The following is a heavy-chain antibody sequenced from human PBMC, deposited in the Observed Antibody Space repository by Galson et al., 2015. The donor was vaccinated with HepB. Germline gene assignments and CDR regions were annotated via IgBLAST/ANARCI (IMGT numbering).Heavy chain of an antibody. J-gene: IGHJ5*02. D-gene: IGHD1-26*01. Sequence: SLRLSCAASGLKFTDHAMTWVRQAPGKGLQWVSTISGLGDITYYADSVRGRFTISRDNSKNTVYLAMNSLRGEDSAVYYCSNRGDTWGWFDTWGQGTLVTVSS. CDR2: ISGLGDIT. V-gene: IGHV3-23*01. CDR1: GLKFTDHA. CDR3: SNRGDTWGWFDT.